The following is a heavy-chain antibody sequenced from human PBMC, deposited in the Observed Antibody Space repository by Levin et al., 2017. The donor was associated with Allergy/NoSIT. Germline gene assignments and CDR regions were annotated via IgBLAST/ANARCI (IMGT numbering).Heavy chain of an antibody. J-gene: IGHJ4*02. V-gene: IGHV4-59*01. D-gene: IGHD3-10*01. CDR1: GGSISTSY. Sequence: SQTLSLTCTVSGGSISTSYWSWIRQPPGKGLEWIGYIYYSGITNYNPSLKSRVTISVDTSKNQFSLNLSSVTAADTAVYYCARERNYYGSGELFHWGQGTLVTVSS. CDR3: ARERNYYGSGELFH. CDR2: IYYSGIT.